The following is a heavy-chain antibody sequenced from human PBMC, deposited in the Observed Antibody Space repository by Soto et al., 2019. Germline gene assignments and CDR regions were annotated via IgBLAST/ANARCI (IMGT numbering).Heavy chain of an antibody. CDR3: AKRGSSGSYYYYYYGMDV. J-gene: IGHJ6*02. Sequence: GGSLRLSCAASGFTFSSYAMSWVRQAPGKGLEWVSAISGSGGSTYYADSVKGRFTISRDNSKNTLYLQMNSLRAEDTAVYYCAKRGSSGSYYYYYYGMDVWGQGTTVTVS. CDR1: GFTFSSYA. D-gene: IGHD1-26*01. V-gene: IGHV3-23*01. CDR2: ISGSGGST.